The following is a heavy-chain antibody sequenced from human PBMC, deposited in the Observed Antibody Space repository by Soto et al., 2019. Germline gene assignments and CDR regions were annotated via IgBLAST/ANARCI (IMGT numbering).Heavy chain of an antibody. D-gene: IGHD3-3*01. CDR1: GFTFSSYG. CDR3: ARASPPAYYDFWSGYYPYYFDY. J-gene: IGHJ4*02. Sequence: VQLVESVGGVVQPGRSLRLSCAASGFTFSSYGMHWVRQAPGKGLEWVAVIWYDGSNKYYADSVKGRFTISRDNSKNTLYLQMNSLRAEDTAVYYCARASPPAYYDFWSGYYPYYFDYWGQGTLVTVSS. CDR2: IWYDGSNK. V-gene: IGHV3-33*01.